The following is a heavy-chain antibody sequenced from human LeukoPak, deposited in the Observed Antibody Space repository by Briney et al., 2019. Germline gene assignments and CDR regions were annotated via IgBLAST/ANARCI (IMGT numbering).Heavy chain of an antibody. V-gene: IGHV3-11*01. Sequence: GGSLRLSCAASGFTFNDYYMIWIRHAPGKGLEWLSYINIGGTNTHYADSVKGRFTISRDNAKKSLYLEMNNLRAEDTAVYYCATDGAGFDTWGQGVLVTVSS. CDR3: ATDGAGFDT. CDR1: GFTFNDYY. J-gene: IGHJ5*02. CDR2: INIGGTNT.